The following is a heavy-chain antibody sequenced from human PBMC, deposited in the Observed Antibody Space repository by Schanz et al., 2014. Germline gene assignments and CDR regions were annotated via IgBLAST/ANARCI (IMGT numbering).Heavy chain of an antibody. D-gene: IGHD4-17*01. V-gene: IGHV1-18*01. CDR2: INPNSGTT. CDR3: ARGYGDSPTDF. Sequence: QVQLVQSGAEVKKPGASVKVSCKASGYTFTSHGISWVRQAPGQGLEWMGWINPNSGTTNYAQKFQGRVTITADKSTSTAYMELSSLRSEDTAVYYCARGYGDSPTDFWGQGTLVTVSS. CDR1: GYTFTSHG. J-gene: IGHJ4*02.